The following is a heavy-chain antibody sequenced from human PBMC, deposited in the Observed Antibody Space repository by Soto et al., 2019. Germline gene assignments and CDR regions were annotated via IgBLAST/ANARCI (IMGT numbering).Heavy chain of an antibody. V-gene: IGHV3-33*01. D-gene: IGHD3-22*01. CDR3: ARDRDYYDSSGYCFDY. CDR2: IWYDGSNK. J-gene: IGHJ4*02. Sequence: QVQRVESGGGVVQPGRSLRLSCAASGFTFSSYGMHWVRQAPGKGLEWVAVIWYDGSNKYYADSVKGRFTISRDNSKNTLYLQMNSLRAEDTAVYYCARDRDYYDSSGYCFDYWGQGTLVTVSS. CDR1: GFTFSSYG.